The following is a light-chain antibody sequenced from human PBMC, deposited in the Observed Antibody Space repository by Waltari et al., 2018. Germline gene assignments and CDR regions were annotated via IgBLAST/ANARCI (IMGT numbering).Light chain of an antibody. V-gene: IGKV1-5*03. J-gene: IGKJ2*01. CDR2: KAS. CDR3: QQYNSDSHS. CDR1: QSIGTW. Sequence: DIQMTQSPSSLSASVGDKVTITCRASQSIGTWLAWFQLKPGKAPKLLIYKASKLESGVPSRFSGSGSGTEFTLTISSLLPEDFATYYCQQYNSDSHSFGQGTRLEIK.